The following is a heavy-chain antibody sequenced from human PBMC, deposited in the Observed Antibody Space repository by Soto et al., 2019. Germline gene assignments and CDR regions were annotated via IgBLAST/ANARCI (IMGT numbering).Heavy chain of an antibody. J-gene: IGHJ4*02. CDR3: ARTPRLLDS. V-gene: IGHV3-7*01. CDR1: GFTFSASW. Sequence: HPGGSLRLSCAASGFTFSASWMNWVRQAPGKGLEWVAYINTDGSEKNYVDSVKGRFTISRDNAKKSLYLQMNSLRVEDTAVYYCARTPRLLDSWGQGTRVTVSS. CDR2: INTDGSEK. D-gene: IGHD6-6*01.